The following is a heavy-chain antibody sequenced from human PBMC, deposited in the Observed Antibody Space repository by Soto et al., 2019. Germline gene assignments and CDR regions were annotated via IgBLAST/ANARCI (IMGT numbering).Heavy chain of an antibody. CDR1: GGSISSGGYY. Sequence: SETLSLTCTVSGGSISSGGYYWSWIRQHPGKGLEWIGYIYYSGSTYYNPSLKSRVTISVDTSKNQFSLKLSSVTAADTAVYYCARNDFSYYYYYMDVWGKGTTVTVSS. D-gene: IGHD3-3*01. CDR3: ARNDFSYYYYYMDV. CDR2: IYYSGST. J-gene: IGHJ6*03. V-gene: IGHV4-31*02.